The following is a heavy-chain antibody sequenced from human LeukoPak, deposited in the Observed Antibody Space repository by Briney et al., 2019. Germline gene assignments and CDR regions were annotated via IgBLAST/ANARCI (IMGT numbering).Heavy chain of an antibody. J-gene: IGHJ4*02. D-gene: IGHD3-22*01. Sequence: GGSLRLSCAASGLTFSSHWMHWVRQAPGKGLVWVSRITNDGSSTTYADSVKGRFTISRDNSKNTLYLQMNSLRAEDTAVYYCARDKYYDSEDGDYWGQGTLVTVSS. V-gene: IGHV3-74*01. CDR2: ITNDGSST. CDR1: GLTFSSHW. CDR3: ARDKYYDSEDGDY.